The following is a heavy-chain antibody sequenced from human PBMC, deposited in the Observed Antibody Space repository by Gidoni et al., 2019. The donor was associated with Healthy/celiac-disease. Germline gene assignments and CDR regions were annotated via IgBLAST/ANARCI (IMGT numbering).Heavy chain of an antibody. CDR1: GGSISSGSYY. J-gene: IGHJ3*02. D-gene: IGHD3-10*01. V-gene: IGHV4-61*02. Sequence: QVQLQESGPGLVKPSQTLSLTCTVSGGSISSGSYYWSWIRQPAGKGLEWIGRIYTSGSTNYNPSLKSRVTISVDTSKNQFSLKLSSVTAADTAVYYCARVNAESGFGEPYPGDAFDIWGQGTMVTVSS. CDR2: IYTSGST. CDR3: ARVNAESGFGEPYPGDAFDI.